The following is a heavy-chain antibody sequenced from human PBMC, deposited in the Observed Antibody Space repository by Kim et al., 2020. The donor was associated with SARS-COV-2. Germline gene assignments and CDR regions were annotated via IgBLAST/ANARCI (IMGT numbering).Heavy chain of an antibody. V-gene: IGHV1-3*01. CDR2: INAGNGNT. D-gene: IGHD3-10*01. CDR1: GYTFTSYA. Sequence: ASVKVSCKASGYTFTSYAMHWVRQAPGQRLEWMGWINAGNGNTKYSQKFQGRVTITRDTSASTAYMELSSLRSEDTAVYYCASAQDGSGSYHPNWFDPWGQGTLVTVSS. J-gene: IGHJ5*02. CDR3: ASAQDGSGSYHPNWFDP.